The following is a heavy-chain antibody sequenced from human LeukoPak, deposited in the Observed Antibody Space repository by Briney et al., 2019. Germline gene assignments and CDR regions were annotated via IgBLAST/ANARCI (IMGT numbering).Heavy chain of an antibody. Sequence: SVKVSCKASGGTFSSYAISWVRQAPGQGLEWMGGIIPIFGTANYAQKFQGRVTITADESTSTAYMELCSLRSEDTAVYYCARGAYCSSTSCSPFDYWGQGTLVTVSS. V-gene: IGHV1-69*13. CDR3: ARGAYCSSTSCSPFDY. CDR2: IIPIFGTA. CDR1: GGTFSSYA. D-gene: IGHD2-2*01. J-gene: IGHJ4*02.